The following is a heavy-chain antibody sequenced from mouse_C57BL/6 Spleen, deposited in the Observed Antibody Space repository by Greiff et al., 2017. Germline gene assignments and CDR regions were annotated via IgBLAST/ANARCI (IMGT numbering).Heavy chain of an antibody. Sequence: DVKLVESGGGLVKPGGSLKLSCAASGFTFSDSGMHWVRQAPEKGLEWVAYISSGSSTIYYAATVKGRFTISRDNDKNTLFLQKTSLRSEYTAMYYCARGANWDNYAMDYWGQGTSVTVSS. CDR2: ISSGSSTI. D-gene: IGHD4-1*01. CDR1: GFTFSDSG. V-gene: IGHV5-17*01. CDR3: ARGANWDNYAMDY. J-gene: IGHJ4*01.